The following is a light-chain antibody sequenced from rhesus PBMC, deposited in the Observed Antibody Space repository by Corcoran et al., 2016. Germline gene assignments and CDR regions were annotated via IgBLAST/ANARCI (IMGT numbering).Light chain of an antibody. CDR1: QSISSW. Sequence: DIQMTQSPSSLSASVGDTVTITCRASQSISSWLAWYQQKQGKAPKLLIYKSSILQSGVPSRFSGSGSGADFTLTISSLQSEDFATYYCQQYSGDPFTFDPETKLDI. V-gene: IGKV1-22*01. CDR2: KSS. J-gene: IGKJ3*01. CDR3: QQYSGDPFT.